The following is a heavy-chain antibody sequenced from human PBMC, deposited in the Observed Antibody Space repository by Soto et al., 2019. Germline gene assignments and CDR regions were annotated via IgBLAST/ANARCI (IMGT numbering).Heavy chain of an antibody. CDR3: ARDPGYCSGGSCYWDY. CDR1: GGSISSYY. J-gene: IGHJ4*02. D-gene: IGHD2-15*01. Sequence: QVQLQESGPGLVKPSETLSLTCTVSGGSISSYYWSWIRQPPGKGLEWIGYIYYSGSTNYNPSLKSRVTISVDASKNPFALKLSSVTAADTAVYYCARDPGYCSGGSCYWDYWGQGTLVTVSS. CDR2: IYYSGST. V-gene: IGHV4-59*01.